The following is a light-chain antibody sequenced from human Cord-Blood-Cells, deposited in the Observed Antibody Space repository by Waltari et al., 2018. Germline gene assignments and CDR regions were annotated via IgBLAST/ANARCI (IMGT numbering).Light chain of an antibody. CDR3: QQRSSWPST. CDR1: QSVSSY. Sequence: EIVLTQSPATLALSPGERATLSCRASQSVSSYLACYQQKPGQAPRLLIYDASNRATGIPARFSGSWSRTYFTLTISSRQAEDVAVYYCQQRSSWPSTFGPGTKVEIK. CDR2: DAS. V-gene: IGKV3-11*01. J-gene: IGKJ2*01.